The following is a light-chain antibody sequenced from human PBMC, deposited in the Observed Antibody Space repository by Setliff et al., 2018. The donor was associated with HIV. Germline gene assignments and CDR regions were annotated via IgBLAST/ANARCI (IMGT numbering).Light chain of an antibody. V-gene: IGLV2-14*03. CDR2: DVT. CDR1: SSDVGGYNY. CDR3: SSYTSSSTLV. Sequence: SVLTQPASVSGSPGQSITISCTGTSSDVGGYNYVSWYKQHPGKAPKLMIYDVTNRPSGVSNRFSGSKSGNTASLTISGLQAEDEADYYCSSYTSSSTLVFGTGTKVTVL. J-gene: IGLJ1*01.